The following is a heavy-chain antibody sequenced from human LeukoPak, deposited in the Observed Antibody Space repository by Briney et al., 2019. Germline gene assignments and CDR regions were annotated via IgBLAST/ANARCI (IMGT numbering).Heavy chain of an antibody. CDR2: IKQDGSVK. V-gene: IGHV3-7*01. Sequence: AGGSLRLSCAASGFTFRNYWTDWVRQAPGKGLEWVANIKQDGSVKNYVDFVKGRFTISRDNTKSSLYLEMNNLRGEDTAVYYCARNFGSQQFDYWGQGTLVTVSS. CDR1: GFTFRNYW. J-gene: IGHJ4*02. D-gene: IGHD3-3*01. CDR3: ARNFGSQQFDY.